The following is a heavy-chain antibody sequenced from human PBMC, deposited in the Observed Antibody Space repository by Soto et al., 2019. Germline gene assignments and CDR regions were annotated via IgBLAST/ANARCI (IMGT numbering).Heavy chain of an antibody. D-gene: IGHD5-18*01. CDR1: GFTFSSYS. Sequence: GGSLRLSCAASGFTFSSYSMNWVRQAPGKGLEWVSSISSSSSYIYYADSVKGRFTISRDNAKNSLYLQMNSLRAEDTAVYYCARDPSGSYGFDYWGQGTLVTVSS. V-gene: IGHV3-21*01. J-gene: IGHJ4*02. CDR2: ISSSSSYI. CDR3: ARDPSGSYGFDY.